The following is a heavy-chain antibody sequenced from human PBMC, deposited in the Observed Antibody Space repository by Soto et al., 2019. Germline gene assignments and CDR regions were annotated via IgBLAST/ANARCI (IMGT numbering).Heavy chain of an antibody. Sequence: GGSLRLSCAASGFTFSGSAMHWVRQASGKGLEWVGRIRSKANSYATAYAASVKGRFTISREDSKNTAYLQMNSLKTEDTAVYYCTGYRYGVVMNGDYYYYYMDVWGKGTTVTVSS. V-gene: IGHV3-73*01. D-gene: IGHD3-3*01. J-gene: IGHJ6*03. CDR1: GFTFSGSA. CDR2: IRSKANSYAT. CDR3: TGYRYGVVMNGDYYYYYMDV.